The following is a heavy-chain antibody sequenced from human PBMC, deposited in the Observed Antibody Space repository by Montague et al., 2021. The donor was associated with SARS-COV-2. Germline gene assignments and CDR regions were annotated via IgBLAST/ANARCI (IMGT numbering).Heavy chain of an antibody. CDR3: ARGYYDILTGYLDAFDI. D-gene: IGHD3-9*01. V-gene: IGHV2-70*11. J-gene: IGHJ3*02. Sequence: PALVKPTQTLTLTCTSSGFSLSTSGMCVSWIRQPPGKALEWLARIDWDDDKYYSTSLKTRLTISKDTSKNQVVLTMTNMDPVDTATYYCARGYYDILTGYLDAFDIWGQGTMVTVSS. CDR1: GFSLSTSGMC. CDR2: IDWDDDK.